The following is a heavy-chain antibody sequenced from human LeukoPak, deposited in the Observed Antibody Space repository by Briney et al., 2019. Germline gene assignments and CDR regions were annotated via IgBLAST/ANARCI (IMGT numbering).Heavy chain of an antibody. J-gene: IGHJ4*02. V-gene: IGHV3-74*01. CDR1: GFTFNRYW. CDR2: ILNDGGST. CDR3: VRHNYGYDY. D-gene: IGHD5-18*01. Sequence: GRSLRLSCAASGFTFNRYWMHWFRQAPGEGPVWVAHILNDGGSTSYADSVKGRFTISRDNAKNTLSLQMNSLRAEDTAVYYCVRHNYGYDYWGQGTPVTVSS.